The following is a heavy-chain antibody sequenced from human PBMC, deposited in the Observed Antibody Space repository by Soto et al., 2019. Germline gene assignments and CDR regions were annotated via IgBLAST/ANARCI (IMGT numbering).Heavy chain of an antibody. J-gene: IGHJ6*02. CDR3: TSPTLYYYGSGSYSRSPLSTSLYYYYYGMDV. Sequence: EVQLVESGGGLVQPGGSLKLSCAASGFTFSGSAMHWVRQASGKGLEWVGRIRSKANSYATAYAASVKGRFTISRDDSKNTAYLQMNSLKTEDTAVYYCTSPTLYYYGSGSYSRSPLSTSLYYYYYGMDVWGQGTTVTVSS. V-gene: IGHV3-73*02. CDR1: GFTFSGSA. CDR2: IRSKANSYAT. D-gene: IGHD3-10*01.